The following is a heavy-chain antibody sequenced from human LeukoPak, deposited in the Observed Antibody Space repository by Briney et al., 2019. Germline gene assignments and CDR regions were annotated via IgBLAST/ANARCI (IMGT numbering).Heavy chain of an antibody. CDR3: AREEPAGATDY. CDR1: GFTFSNYP. Sequence: GGYLRFSCAASGFTFSNYPMHWDPQAPGKGLKSVSAISGNGGNTYYANSVRGRFTITRDNSKNTLYLQMGSLRAEDMAVYYCAREEPAGATDYWGQGTLVTVSS. D-gene: IGHD1-14*01. J-gene: IGHJ4*02. V-gene: IGHV3-64*01. CDR2: ISGNGGNT.